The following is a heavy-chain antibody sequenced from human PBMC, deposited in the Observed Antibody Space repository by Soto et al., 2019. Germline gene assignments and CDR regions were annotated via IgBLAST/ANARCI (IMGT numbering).Heavy chain of an antibody. CDR1: GGSISSSSYY. D-gene: IGHD2-2*01. CDR3: ACVVPAAKFYYYYYMDV. CDR2: IYYSGST. V-gene: IGHV4-39*01. J-gene: IGHJ6*03. Sequence: SGTLSLTCTVSGGSISSSSYYGGWIRQPPGKGLEWIGSIYYSGSTYYNPSLKSRVTISVDTSKNQFSLKLSSVTAADTAVYYCACVVPAAKFYYYYYMDVWGKGTTVTGSS.